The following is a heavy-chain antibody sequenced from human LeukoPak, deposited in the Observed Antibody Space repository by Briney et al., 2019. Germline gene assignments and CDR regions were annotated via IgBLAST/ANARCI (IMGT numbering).Heavy chain of an antibody. J-gene: IGHJ4*02. V-gene: IGHV3-30*02. CDR1: GFAFSSSG. CDR2: IWYDGSNE. CDR3: AKDYGWNAIVRATAGFDF. Sequence: GGSLRLSCATSGFAFSSSGMHWVRQAPGKALEWVAVIWYDGSNEYYADSVKGRFTISRDNSKNTLYLQMNSLRAEDTAVYYCAKDYGWNAIVRATAGFDFRGQGTLVTVFS. D-gene: IGHD1-26*01.